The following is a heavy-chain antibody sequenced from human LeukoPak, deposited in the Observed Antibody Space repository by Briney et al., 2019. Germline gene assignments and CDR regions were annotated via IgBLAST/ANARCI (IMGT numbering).Heavy chain of an antibody. D-gene: IGHD1-26*01. CDR3: ARDPGGSVGAKENGMDV. Sequence: PSETLSLTCTVSGGSISSYYWSWIRQPPGKGLEWIGYIYYSGSTNYNPSLKSRVTISVDTSKNQFSLKLSSVTAADTAVYYCARDPGGSVGAKENGMDVWGQGTTVTVSS. J-gene: IGHJ6*02. CDR1: GGSISSYY. V-gene: IGHV4-59*01. CDR2: IYYSGST.